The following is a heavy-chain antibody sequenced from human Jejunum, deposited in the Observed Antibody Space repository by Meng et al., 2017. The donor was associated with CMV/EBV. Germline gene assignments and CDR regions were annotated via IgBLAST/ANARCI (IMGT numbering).Heavy chain of an antibody. CDR1: GFTFANSW. Sequence: AASGFTFANSWVNWVRQAPGKGLEWVGRIRTIAEGGTSSYIAPVKGRFTISRDDSENTAYLQMNSLKTEDTAVYYCTSGNGKSDCDYWGQGTLVTVSS. CDR3: TSGNGKSDCDY. V-gene: IGHV3-15*07. J-gene: IGHJ4*02. CDR2: IRTIAEGGTS.